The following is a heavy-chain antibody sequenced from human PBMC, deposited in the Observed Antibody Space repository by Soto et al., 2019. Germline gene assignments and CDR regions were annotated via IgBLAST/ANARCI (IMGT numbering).Heavy chain of an antibody. V-gene: IGHV3-48*02. D-gene: IGHD6-19*01. CDR1: GFTFSSYS. Sequence: GGSLRLSCAASGFTFSSYSMNWVRQAPGKGLEWVSYISSSSSTIYYADSVKGRFTISRDNAKNSLYLQMNSLRDEDTAVYYCARDVLAVAGLPYYYYGMDVWGQGTTVTVSS. CDR3: ARDVLAVAGLPYYYYGMDV. CDR2: ISSSSSTI. J-gene: IGHJ6*02.